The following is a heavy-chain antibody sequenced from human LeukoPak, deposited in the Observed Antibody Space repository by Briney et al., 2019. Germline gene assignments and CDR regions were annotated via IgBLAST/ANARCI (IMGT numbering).Heavy chain of an antibody. CDR1: GGSISSGGYY. CDR2: MYYSGST. V-gene: IGHV4-30-4*01. Sequence: SETLSLTCTVSGGSISSGGYYWSWIRQPPGKGLEWIAYMYYSGSTYYNPSLKSRVTMSADTSKNQLSLKLSSVTAADTAVHYCARPYYYDSRIDPWGQGILVTVSS. J-gene: IGHJ5*02. CDR3: ARPYYYDSRIDP. D-gene: IGHD3-22*01.